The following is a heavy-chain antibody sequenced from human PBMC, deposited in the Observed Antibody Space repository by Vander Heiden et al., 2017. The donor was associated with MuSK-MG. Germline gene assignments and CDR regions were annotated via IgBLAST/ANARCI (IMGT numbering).Heavy chain of an antibody. CDR2: IYPNDEK. J-gene: IGHJ4*02. D-gene: IGHD3-10*01. Sequence: QVTLKESGPVLVKPTESLTLTCSVSGFSLNTAGMGVSWLRQPPGRALEWLAHIYPNDEKSYSPSLRSGLTIYKDTSKTQVVLTMTNVDPVDTGTYYCGRIPFGSSHVDYWGQGTPVTVSS. V-gene: IGHV2-26*01. CDR3: GRIPFGSSHVDY. CDR1: GFSLNTAGMG.